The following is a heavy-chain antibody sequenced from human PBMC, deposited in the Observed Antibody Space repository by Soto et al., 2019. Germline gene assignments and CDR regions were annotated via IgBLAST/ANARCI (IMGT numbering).Heavy chain of an antibody. J-gene: IGHJ4*02. CDR2: IWFDGSKK. V-gene: IGHV3-33*01. CDR3: ATTGPY. CDR1: GFTFSSYG. Sequence: QVQLVESGGGVVQPGRSLSLSCAASGFTFSSYGMHWVRQAPGKGLEWVAVIWFDGSKKFYADSVKGRFTISRDKSKNTVSLQMNSLRDEDSAAYYCATTGPYWGQGTLVTVSS.